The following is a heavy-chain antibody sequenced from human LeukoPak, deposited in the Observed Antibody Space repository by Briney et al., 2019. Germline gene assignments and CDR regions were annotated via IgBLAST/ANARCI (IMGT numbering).Heavy chain of an antibody. CDR2: ISGNKGDT. V-gene: IGHV1-18*01. J-gene: IGHJ3*02. Sequence: ASVSVSFKASGYTLRRHGISWVRQSPGQGLEGMGCISGNKGDTIDAQKVQGRVTMTTDTSTNTAYMDLRSLRGDDTAVYYCARGSYGEAAFDIWGQGTMVTVSS. CDR3: ARGSYGEAAFDI. D-gene: IGHD4-17*01. CDR1: GYTLRRHG.